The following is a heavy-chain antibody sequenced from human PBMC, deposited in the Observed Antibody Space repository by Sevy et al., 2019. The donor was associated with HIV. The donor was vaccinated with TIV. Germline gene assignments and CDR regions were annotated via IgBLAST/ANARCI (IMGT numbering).Heavy chain of an antibody. CDR3: ARGARGTLPSYYYYGMDV. D-gene: IGHD1-1*01. Sequence: GASLKISCKGSGYTFTDYWIVWVRQMPGKGLEWMGIIYPGDSDTTYNPSLQGQVTISADKSISTTYLQWSSLKASDTAMYYCARGARGTLPSYYYYGMDVWGLGTTVTVSS. J-gene: IGHJ6*02. V-gene: IGHV5-51*01. CDR1: GYTFTDYW. CDR2: IYPGDSDT.